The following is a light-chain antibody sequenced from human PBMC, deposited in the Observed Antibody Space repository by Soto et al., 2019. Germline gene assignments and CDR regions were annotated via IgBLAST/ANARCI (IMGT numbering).Light chain of an antibody. Sequence: DLQTTQSPSTPSHPLGAGVTITCRASQTISSWLAWYQQKPGKAPKLLIYKASTLKSGVPSRFSGSGSGTEFTLTISSLQPDDFATYYCQHYNSYSEAFGQGTKVDIK. J-gene: IGKJ1*01. CDR1: QTISSW. V-gene: IGKV1-5*03. CDR2: KAS. CDR3: QHYNSYSEA.